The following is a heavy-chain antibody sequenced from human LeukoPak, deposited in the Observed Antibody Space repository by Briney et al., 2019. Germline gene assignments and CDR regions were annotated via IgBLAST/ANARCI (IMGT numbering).Heavy chain of an antibody. D-gene: IGHD7-27*01. CDR2: INHSGST. J-gene: IGHJ4*02. Sequence: PSETLSLTCTVSGRSISPYYWSWIRQPPGKGLEWIGEINHSGSTNYNPSLKSRVTISVDTSKNQFSLKLSSVTAADTAVYYCARLTLTGSLNWGQGTLVTVSS. CDR3: ARLTLTGSLN. CDR1: GRSISPYY. V-gene: IGHV4-34*01.